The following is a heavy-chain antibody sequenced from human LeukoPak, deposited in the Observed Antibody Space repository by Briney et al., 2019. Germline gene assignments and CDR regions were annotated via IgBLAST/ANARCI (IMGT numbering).Heavy chain of an antibody. V-gene: IGHV1-69*13. CDR2: IIPIFGTA. J-gene: IGHJ4*02. Sequence: GASVKVSCKASGGTFSSYAVSWVRQAPGQGLEWMGGIIPIFGTANYAQKFQGRVTTTADESTSTAYMELSSLRSEDTAVYYCARGRGDFGEPTYYFDYWGQGTLVTVSS. CDR1: GGTFSSYA. CDR3: ARGRGDFGEPTYYFDY. D-gene: IGHD3-10*01.